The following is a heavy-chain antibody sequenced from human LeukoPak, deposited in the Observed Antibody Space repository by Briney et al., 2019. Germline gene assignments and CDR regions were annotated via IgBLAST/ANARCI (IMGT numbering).Heavy chain of an antibody. Sequence: PGGSLRLSCAASGFTFSSRWMHWVRQVPGKGLVWVSRLNSDGSDRQYADSVKGRFTISRDNAKNMLYLQMSSLRAEDTAVYYCAREGNWNLDYWGQGTVVTVSS. J-gene: IGHJ4*02. D-gene: IGHD1-1*01. CDR2: LNSDGSDR. CDR3: AREGNWNLDY. V-gene: IGHV3-74*03. CDR1: GFTFSSRW.